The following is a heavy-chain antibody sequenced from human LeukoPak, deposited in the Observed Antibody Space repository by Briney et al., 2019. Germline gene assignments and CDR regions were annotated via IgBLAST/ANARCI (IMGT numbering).Heavy chain of an antibody. CDR3: TRGSGRFEY. J-gene: IGHJ4*02. V-gene: IGHV3-49*04. CDR2: IRAKAYGGTT. D-gene: IGHD2-15*01. CDR1: GFTFGDFP. Sequence: PGGSLRLSCAGSGFTFGDFPMTWVRQAPGKGLEWVGYIRAKAYGGTTEYAASVKGRFTISRDDSKRIAYLQMNSLQTKDTGIYYCTRGSGRFEYWGQGALVTVSS.